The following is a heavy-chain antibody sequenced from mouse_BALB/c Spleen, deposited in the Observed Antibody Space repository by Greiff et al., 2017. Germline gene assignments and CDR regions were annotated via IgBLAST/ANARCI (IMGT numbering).Heavy chain of an antibody. Sequence: DVMLVESGGGLVQPGGSLKLSCAASGFTFSSYGMSWVRQTPDKRLELVATINSNGGSTYYPDSVKGRFTISRDNAKNTLYLQMSSLKSEDTAMYYCAREGADRYPFAYWGQGTLVTVSA. CDR1: GFTFSSYG. V-gene: IGHV5-6-3*01. D-gene: IGHD2-14*01. CDR2: INSNGGST. J-gene: IGHJ3*01. CDR3: AREGADRYPFAY.